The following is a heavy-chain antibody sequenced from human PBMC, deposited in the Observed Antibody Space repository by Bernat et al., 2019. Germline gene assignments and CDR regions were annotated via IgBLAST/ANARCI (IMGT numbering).Heavy chain of an antibody. J-gene: IGHJ4*02. CDR1: GFTFSSHG. CDR3: ATRGPTGSYFFDS. D-gene: IGHD3-10*01. V-gene: IGHV3-23*01. Sequence: EVQLLESGGGLVQPGESLRLSCAASGFTFSSHGMSWVRQAPGKGLEWVSSIGRSGNTYYSDSATGRFTISRDNSKNTLNLQMNTLRAEDTAVYYCATRGPTGSYFFDSWGQGTLVTVSS. CDR2: IGRSGNT.